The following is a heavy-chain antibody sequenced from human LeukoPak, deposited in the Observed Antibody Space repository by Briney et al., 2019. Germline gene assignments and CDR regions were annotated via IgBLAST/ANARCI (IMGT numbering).Heavy chain of an antibody. J-gene: IGHJ6*03. D-gene: IGHD3-3*01. Sequence: SQTLSLTCTVSGGSISSGDYYWSWIRQPPGKGLEWIGYIYYSGSTYYNPSLKSRVTISVDTSKNQFSLKPSSVTAADTAVYYCAREWVTILHYMDVWGKGTTVTVSS. V-gene: IGHV4-30-4*08. CDR1: GGSISSGDYY. CDR2: IYYSGST. CDR3: AREWVTILHYMDV.